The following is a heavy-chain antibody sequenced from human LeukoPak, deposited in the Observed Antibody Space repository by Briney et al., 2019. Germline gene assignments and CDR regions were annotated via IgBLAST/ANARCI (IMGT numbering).Heavy chain of an antibody. J-gene: IGHJ5*02. CDR1: GGTFSSYA. CDR3: ARSDLAAAGTWGDWFDP. Sequence: GASVKVSCKASGGTFSSYAISWVRQAPGQGLEWMGWINPNSGGTNYAQKFQGRVTMTRDTSISTAYMELSRLRSDDTAVYYCARSDLAAAGTWGDWFDPWGQGTLVTVSS. CDR2: INPNSGGT. D-gene: IGHD6-13*01. V-gene: IGHV1-2*02.